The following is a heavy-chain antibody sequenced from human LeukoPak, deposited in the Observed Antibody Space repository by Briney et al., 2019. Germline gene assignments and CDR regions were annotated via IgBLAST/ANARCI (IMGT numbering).Heavy chain of an antibody. CDR3: ARASTGPLYYDFWSGYLNNWFDP. J-gene: IGHJ5*02. CDR2: ISSSSSTI. Sequence: GGSLRLSCAASGFTFSSYSMNWVRQAPGKGLEWVSYISSSSSTIYYADSVKGRFTISRDNAKNSLYLQMNSLRDEDTAVYYCARASTGPLYYDFWSGYLNNWFDPWGQGTLVTVSS. CDR1: GFTFSSYS. D-gene: IGHD3-3*01. V-gene: IGHV3-48*02.